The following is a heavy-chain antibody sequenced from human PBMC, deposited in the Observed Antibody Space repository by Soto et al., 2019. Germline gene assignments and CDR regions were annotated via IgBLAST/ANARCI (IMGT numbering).Heavy chain of an antibody. J-gene: IGHJ3*02. CDR3: ARGSKHQRTLFILPHDAFDI. CDR2: INPSGGST. Sequence: ASVKVSCKASGYTFTSYYMHWVRQAPGQGLEWTGIINPSGGSTSYAQKFQGRVTMTRATSTSTVYMELSSLRSEDPAVYYCARGSKHQRTLFILPHDAFDIWGQGTRVTVSS. V-gene: IGHV1-46*01. CDR1: GYTFTSYY. D-gene: IGHD3-16*01.